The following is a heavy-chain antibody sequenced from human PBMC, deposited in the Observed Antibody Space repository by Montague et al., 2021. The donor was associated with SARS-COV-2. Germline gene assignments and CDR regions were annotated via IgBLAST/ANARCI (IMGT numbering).Heavy chain of an antibody. D-gene: IGHD3-16*02. CDR1: GDSMRSSY. CDR2: TYYSGVA. V-gene: IGHV4-59*13. CDR3: ARSVGGGTYRHTRWFDP. Sequence: SETLSLTCTVSGDSMRSSYWNWIRQPPGKGLEYIGYTYYSGVANYNPSLRSRVTISLDTSKNQFSVNLRSVTAADTAVYYCARSVGGGTYRHTRWFDPWGQGTLVTVFS. J-gene: IGHJ5*02.